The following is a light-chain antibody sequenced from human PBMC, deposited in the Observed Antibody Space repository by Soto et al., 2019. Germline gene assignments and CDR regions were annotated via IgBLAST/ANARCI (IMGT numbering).Light chain of an antibody. CDR2: LNSDGSH. J-gene: IGLJ2*01. CDR1: SGHSSYA. CDR3: QTWNTGTHVV. V-gene: IGLV4-69*01. Sequence: QPVLTQSPSASASLGAPVKLTCTLSSGHSSYAIAWHQQQPEKGPRYLMKLNSDGSHNKGDGIPDRFSGSSSGAERYLTISSLQSEDEADYYCQTWNTGTHVVFGGGTKLTVL.